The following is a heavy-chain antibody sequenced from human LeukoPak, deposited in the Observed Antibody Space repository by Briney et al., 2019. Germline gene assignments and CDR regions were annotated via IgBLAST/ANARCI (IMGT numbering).Heavy chain of an antibody. V-gene: IGHV4-59*08. CDR3: ARHPYDSGGYPYYFDY. D-gene: IGHD3-22*01. Sequence: SETLSLTCTVSGGXISSYHCSWIRQPPGKRLEWIGFIYYSGSTKYNPSLKSRVTMSVDTSKNQFSLKLSSVTAADTAVYYCARHPYDSGGYPYYFDYWGQGTLVTVSS. CDR1: GGXISSYH. J-gene: IGHJ4*02. CDR2: IYYSGST.